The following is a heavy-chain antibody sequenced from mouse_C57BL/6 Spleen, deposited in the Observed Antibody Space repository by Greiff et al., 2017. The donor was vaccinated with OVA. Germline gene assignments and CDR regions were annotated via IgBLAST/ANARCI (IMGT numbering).Heavy chain of an antibody. CDR2: IWSGGGT. Sequence: QVQLQQSGPGLVQPSQSLSITCTVSGFSLTSYGVHWVRQSPGKGLEWLGVIWSGGGTDYNAAFISRLSNSKDNSKSQVFFKMNSLQADDTAIYYCARDYGSSYWYFDVWGTGTTVTVSS. J-gene: IGHJ1*03. D-gene: IGHD1-1*01. V-gene: IGHV2-2*01. CDR1: GFSLTSYG. CDR3: ARDYGSSYWYFDV.